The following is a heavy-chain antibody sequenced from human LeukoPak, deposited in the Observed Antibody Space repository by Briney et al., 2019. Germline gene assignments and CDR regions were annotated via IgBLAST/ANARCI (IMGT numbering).Heavy chain of an antibody. CDR1: GFSFSSYG. J-gene: IGHJ3*02. CDR2: IWYDATKK. D-gene: IGHD4-23*01. Sequence: GRSLRLSCGASGFSFSSYGMHWVRQAPGKGLEWVAVIWYDATKKYYADSVKGRFTISRDNSKNTLYLQMNSLRAEDTAVYYCARVLEYNGGNSVGDAFDIWGQGTMVTVSS. CDR3: ARVLEYNGGNSVGDAFDI. V-gene: IGHV3-33*01.